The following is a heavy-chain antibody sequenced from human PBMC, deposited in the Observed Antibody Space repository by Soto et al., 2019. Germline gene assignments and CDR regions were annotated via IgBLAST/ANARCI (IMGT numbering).Heavy chain of an antibody. Sequence: ASVKGSCKASGYTFTSYGVSWVRQAPGQGLEWMGWINAYNTYTDYAQNLQGRVTMTTARSTSTAYMELRSLRSDDTAVYYCAREWGDYDSSGYPKPFDYCGQG. J-gene: IGHJ4*02. D-gene: IGHD3-22*01. CDR3: AREWGDYDSSGYPKPFDY. CDR1: GYTFTSYG. CDR2: INAYNTYT. V-gene: IGHV1-18*01.